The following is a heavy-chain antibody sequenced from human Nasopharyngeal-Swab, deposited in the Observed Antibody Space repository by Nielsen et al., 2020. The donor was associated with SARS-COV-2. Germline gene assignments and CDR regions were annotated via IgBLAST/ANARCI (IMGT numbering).Heavy chain of an antibody. V-gene: IGHV3-23*01. J-gene: IGHJ6*02. CDR3: AKDRGCSGGSCYTVYYYGMDV. CDR2: ISGSGGST. D-gene: IGHD2-15*01. CDR1: GFTFSSYA. Sequence: ESLRISGAASGFTFSSYAMSWVRQAPGKGLEWVSAISGSGGSTYYADSVKGRFTISRDNSKNTLYLQMNSLRAEDTAVYYCAKDRGCSGGSCYTVYYYGMDVWGQGTTVTVSS.